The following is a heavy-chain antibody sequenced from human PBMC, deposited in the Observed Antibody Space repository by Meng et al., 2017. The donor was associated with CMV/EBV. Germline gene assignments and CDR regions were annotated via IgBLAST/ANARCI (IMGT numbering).Heavy chain of an antibody. CDR3: ARGREYYGSGRGYYYYYYGMDV. V-gene: IGHV4-34*01. CDR2: INHSGST. D-gene: IGHD3-10*01. J-gene: IGHJ6*02. CDR1: GGSFSGYY. Sequence: SETLSLTCAVYGGSFSGYYWSWIRQPPGKGLEWIGEINHSGSTNYNPSLKSRVTISVDTSKNQFSLKLSSVTAADTAVYYCARGREYYGSGRGYYYYYYGMDVWGQGTTVTVSS.